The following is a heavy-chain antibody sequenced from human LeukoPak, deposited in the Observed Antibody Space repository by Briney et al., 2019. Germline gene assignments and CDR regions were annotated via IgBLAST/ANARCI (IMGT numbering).Heavy chain of an antibody. J-gene: IGHJ4*02. CDR2: IYTSGST. V-gene: IGHV4-4*07. CDR3: AGSPDDYFDY. Sequence: SETLSLTCTVSGVSISSYYWSWIRQPAGKGPEWIGRIYTSGSTNYNPSLKSRVTMSVDTSKNQFSLKLSSVTAADTAVYYCAGSPDDYFDYWGQGTLVTVSS. CDR1: GVSISSYY.